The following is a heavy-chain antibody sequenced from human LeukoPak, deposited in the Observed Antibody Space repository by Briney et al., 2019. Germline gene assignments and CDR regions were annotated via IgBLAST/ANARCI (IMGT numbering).Heavy chain of an antibody. Sequence: GGSLRLSCAASGFTFSSYWMSWVRQAPGKGLEWVANIKQDGSEKYYVDSVKGRFTISRDNAKNSLYPQMNSLRAEDTAVYYCARENPFVNTPPFFDYWGQGTLVTVSS. CDR3: ARENPFVNTPPFFDY. D-gene: IGHD1/OR15-1a*01. V-gene: IGHV3-7*01. J-gene: IGHJ4*02. CDR2: IKQDGSEK. CDR1: GFTFSSYW.